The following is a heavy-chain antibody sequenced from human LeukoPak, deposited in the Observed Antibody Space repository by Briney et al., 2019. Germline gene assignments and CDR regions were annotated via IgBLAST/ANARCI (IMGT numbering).Heavy chain of an antibody. Sequence: PAGGPLRLSCVVSGISLSNYAMTWVRQAPGKGLEWVSYISERGGSTTYADSVKGRFSISRDTSLNTLYLQMNNLRAEDTAVYFCAKRGVVIRGLLVIGYHQEAYHYDFWGQGVLVTVSS. V-gene: IGHV3-23*01. CDR3: AKRGVVIRGLLVIGYHQEAYHYDF. D-gene: IGHD3-10*01. CDR2: ISERGGST. CDR1: GISLSNYA. J-gene: IGHJ4*02.